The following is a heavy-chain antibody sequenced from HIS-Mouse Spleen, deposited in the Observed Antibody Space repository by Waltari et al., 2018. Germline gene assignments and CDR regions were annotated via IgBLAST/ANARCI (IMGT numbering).Heavy chain of an antibody. V-gene: IGHV4-34*01. J-gene: IGHJ3*02. Sequence: QVQLQQWGAGLLKPSETLSLTCAVSGGSFSGYCWSWLRPPPGTGLEWIGEINPSGSTNYNPSLKSRVTISVDTSKNQFSLKLSSVTAADTAVYYCARGPTVTIFGVVRTDAFDIWGQGTMVTVSS. D-gene: IGHD3-3*01. CDR3: ARGPTVTIFGVVRTDAFDI. CDR1: GGSFSGYC. CDR2: INPSGST.